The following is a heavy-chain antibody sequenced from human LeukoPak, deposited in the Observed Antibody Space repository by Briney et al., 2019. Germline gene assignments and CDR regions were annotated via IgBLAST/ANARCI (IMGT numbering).Heavy chain of an antibody. CDR2: ISSSSSHI. Sequence: GGSLRLSCAASGFTFSSYSMNWVRQAPGKGLEWVSSISSSSSHIYYADSVKGRFTISRDNAKNSLCLQMNSLRAEDTAVYYCARDPGFYYGSGSYYNDDYWGQGTLVTVSS. CDR1: GFTFSSYS. D-gene: IGHD3-10*01. CDR3: ARDPGFYYGSGSYYNDDY. J-gene: IGHJ4*02. V-gene: IGHV3-21*01.